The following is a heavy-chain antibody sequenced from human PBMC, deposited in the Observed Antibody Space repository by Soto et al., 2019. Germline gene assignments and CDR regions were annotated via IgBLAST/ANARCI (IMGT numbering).Heavy chain of an antibody. V-gene: IGHV3-21*01. CDR2: ISSSSSYI. J-gene: IGHJ3*02. CDR1: GFTFSSYS. Sequence: EVQLVESGGGLVKPGGSLRLSCAASGFTFSSYSMNWVRQAPGKGLEWVSSISSSSSYIYYADSVKGRFTISRDNAKNSLYLQMNSLRAEDTAVYYCARDYYYGVHLWDAFDIWGQGTMVTVSS. CDR3: ARDYYYGVHLWDAFDI. D-gene: IGHD4-17*01.